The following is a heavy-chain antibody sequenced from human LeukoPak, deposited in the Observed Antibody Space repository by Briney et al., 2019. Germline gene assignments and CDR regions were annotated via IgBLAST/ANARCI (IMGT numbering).Heavy chain of an antibody. D-gene: IGHD4-17*01. CDR3: ARVPPTYGDSYYFDY. CDR2: ISGHGDNT. V-gene: IGHV3-23*01. CDR1: GFTFSSYA. Sequence: GGSLRLSCAASGFTFSSYAMTWVRQAPGRGLEWVSAISGHGDNTYYADSVKGRFTISRDNSKNTLYLQMNSLRAEDTAVYYCARVPPTYGDSYYFDYWGQGTLVTVSS. J-gene: IGHJ4*02.